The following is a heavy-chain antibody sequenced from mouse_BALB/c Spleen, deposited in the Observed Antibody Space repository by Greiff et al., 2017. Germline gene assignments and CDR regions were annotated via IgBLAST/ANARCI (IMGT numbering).Heavy chain of an antibody. Sequence: VQLQQSGTVLARPGASVKMSCKASGYTFTSYWMHWVKQRPGQGLEWIGAIYPGNSDTSYNQKFKGKAKLTAVTSTSTAYMELSSLTNEDSAVYYCTRREEEDAMDYWGQGTSVTVSS. CDR2: IYPGNSDT. CDR1: GYTFTSYW. J-gene: IGHJ4*01. CDR3: TRREEEDAMDY. V-gene: IGHV1-5*01.